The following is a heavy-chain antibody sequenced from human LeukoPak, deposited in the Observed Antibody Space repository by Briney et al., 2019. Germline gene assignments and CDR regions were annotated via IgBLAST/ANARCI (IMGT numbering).Heavy chain of an antibody. CDR2: MNPNSGNT. V-gene: IGHV1-8*01. CDR1: GYTFTSYD. CDR3: ARASGYGSGSYYPHFDY. J-gene: IGHJ4*02. Sequence: GASVKVSCKASGYTFTSYDINWVRQATGQGLEWMGWMNPNSGNTGYAQKFQGRVTMTRNASISTAYMELRSLRSDDTAVYYCARASGYGSGSYYPHFDYWGQGTLVTVSS. D-gene: IGHD3-10*01.